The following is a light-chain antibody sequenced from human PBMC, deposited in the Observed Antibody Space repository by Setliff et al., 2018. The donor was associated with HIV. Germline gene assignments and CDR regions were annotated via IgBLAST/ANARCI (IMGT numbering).Light chain of an antibody. V-gene: IGLV2-14*03. Sequence: QSALTQPASVSGSPGQWITISCVGTSSDIGAYNHVPWFQQHPGKAPKHLIYGVTSRPSGVSNRFSGSKTANTASLTISGLQAEDEADYYCTSLTTSTTWVFGGGTKGTVL. CDR2: GVT. J-gene: IGLJ3*02. CDR1: SSDIGAYNH. CDR3: TSLTTSTTWV.